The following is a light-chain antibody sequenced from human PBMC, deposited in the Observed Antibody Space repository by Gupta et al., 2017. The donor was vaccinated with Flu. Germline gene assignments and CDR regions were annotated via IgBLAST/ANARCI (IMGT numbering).Light chain of an antibody. Sequence: EIVLTQSSGTLSLSPGERATLSCRASQSVSSNYVAWYQQKPGQAPRLLIYGASSRASGIPERFSGSGSGTDFTLTISRLEPEDFAVYHCQQDGSSPITFGQGTQLEIK. J-gene: IGKJ5*01. CDR2: GAS. V-gene: IGKV3-20*01. CDR1: QSVSSNY. CDR3: QQDGSSPIT.